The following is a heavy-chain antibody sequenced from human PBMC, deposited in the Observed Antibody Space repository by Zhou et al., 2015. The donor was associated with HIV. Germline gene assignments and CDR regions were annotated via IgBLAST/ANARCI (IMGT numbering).Heavy chain of an antibody. Sequence: EVQLVESGGRLSSAGGGSLRLSCAASGFTLSSYWMHWVRQAPGKGLVWVSRINSDGSSTTYADSVKGRFTISRDNAKNTLYLRMNSLRDEDTAVYYCVRGRHWTVKTGAEAFDIWGQGGNGHRLF. CDR3: VRGRHWTVKTGAEAFDI. V-gene: IGHV3-74*02. J-gene: IGHJ3*02. CDR2: INSDGSST. CDR1: GFTLSSYW. D-gene: IGHD4-17*01.